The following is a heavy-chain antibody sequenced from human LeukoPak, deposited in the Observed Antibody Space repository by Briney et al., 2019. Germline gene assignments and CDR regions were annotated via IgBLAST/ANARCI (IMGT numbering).Heavy chain of an antibody. D-gene: IGHD1-26*01. CDR3: AKDSSGSYYGPGRFFDY. CDR1: GFTFDDYA. J-gene: IGHJ4*02. V-gene: IGHV3-9*03. CDR2: ISWNSGSI. Sequence: GGSLRLSCAASGFTFDDYAMHWVRQAPGKGLEWVTGISWNSGSIGYADSVKGRFTISRDNAKNSLYLQMNSLRAEDMALYYCAKDSSGSYYGPGRFFDYWGQGTLVAVSS.